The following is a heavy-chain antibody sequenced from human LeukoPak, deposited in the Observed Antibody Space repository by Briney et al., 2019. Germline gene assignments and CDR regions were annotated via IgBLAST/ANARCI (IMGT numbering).Heavy chain of an antibody. CDR2: IIPILGIA. CDR3: ARGKIWSGYYNYYYYYYMDV. V-gene: IGHV1-69*02. Sequence: SVTVSCKASGGTFSSYTISWVRQAPGQGLEWMGRIIPILGIANYAQKFQGRVTITADKSTSTAYMELSSLRSEDTAVYYCARGKIWSGYYNYYYYYYMDVWGKGTTVTVSS. J-gene: IGHJ6*03. D-gene: IGHD3-3*01. CDR1: GGTFSSYT.